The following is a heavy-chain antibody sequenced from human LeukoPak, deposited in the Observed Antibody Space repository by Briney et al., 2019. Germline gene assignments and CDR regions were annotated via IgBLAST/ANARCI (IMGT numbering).Heavy chain of an antibody. V-gene: IGHV1-2*02. J-gene: IGHJ4*02. CDR1: GYTFTGYY. CDR3: ARKTIAYDYVWGSYRFDY. CDR2: INPNSGGT. Sequence: ASVKVSCKASGYTFTGYYMHWVRQATGQGLEWMGWINPNSGGTNYAQKFQGRVTMTRDTSISTAYMELSRLRSDDTAVYYCARKTIAYDYVWGSYRFDYWGQGTLVTVSS. D-gene: IGHD3-16*02.